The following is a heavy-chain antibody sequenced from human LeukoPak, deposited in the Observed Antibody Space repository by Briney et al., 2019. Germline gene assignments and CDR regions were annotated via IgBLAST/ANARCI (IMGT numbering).Heavy chain of an antibody. J-gene: IGHJ4*02. D-gene: IGHD4-23*01. CDR2: VNHSGST. V-gene: IGHV4-34*01. CDR1: GGSFSGYY. CDR3: ASKLTPEYYFDY. Sequence: SETLSLTCAVYGGSFSGYYWSWIRQPPGKGLEWIGEVNHSGSTNYNPSLKSRVTISVDTSKNQFSLKLSSVTAADTAVYYCASKLTPEYYFDYWGQGTLVTVSS.